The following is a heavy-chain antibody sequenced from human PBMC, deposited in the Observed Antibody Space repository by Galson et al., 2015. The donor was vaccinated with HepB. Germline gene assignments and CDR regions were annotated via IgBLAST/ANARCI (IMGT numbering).Heavy chain of an antibody. CDR3: ARVTAVAGTEGDY. CDR2: INPSGGST. CDR1: GYTFTSYY. J-gene: IGHJ4*02. V-gene: IGHV1-46*03. Sequence: SVKVSCKASGYTFTSYYMHWVRQAPGQGLEWMGIINPSGGSTSYAQKFQGRVTMTRDTSTSTVYMELSGLRSEDTAVYYCARVTAVAGTEGDYWGQGTLVTVSS. D-gene: IGHD6-19*01.